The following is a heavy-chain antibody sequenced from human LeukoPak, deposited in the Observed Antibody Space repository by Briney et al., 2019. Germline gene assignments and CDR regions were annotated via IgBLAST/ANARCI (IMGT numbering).Heavy chain of an antibody. V-gene: IGHV1-2*04. J-gene: IGHJ4*02. CDR2: INPNSGGT. D-gene: IGHD3-9*01. CDR3: ATGGDAYFDWLSSFDY. Sequence: ASVKVSCKASGYTFTGYYMHWVRQAPGQGLEWMGWINPNSGGTNYARKLQGWVTMTRDTSISTAYMELSRLRSDDTAVYYCATGGDAYFDWLSSFDYWGQGTLVTVSS. CDR1: GYTFTGYY.